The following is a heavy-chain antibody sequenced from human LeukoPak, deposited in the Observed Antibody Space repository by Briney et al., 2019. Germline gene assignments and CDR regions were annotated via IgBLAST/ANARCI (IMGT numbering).Heavy chain of an antibody. D-gene: IGHD3-22*01. J-gene: IGHJ4*02. Sequence: GASVKVSCKASGGTFSSYAISWVRQAPGQGLEWMGRIIPILGIANYAQKFQGRVTITADKSTSTAYMELSSLRSEDTAVYYCARIPYWDSSGYYDYWGQGTLVTVSS. CDR2: IIPILGIA. V-gene: IGHV1-69*04. CDR3: ARIPYWDSSGYYDY. CDR1: GGTFSSYA.